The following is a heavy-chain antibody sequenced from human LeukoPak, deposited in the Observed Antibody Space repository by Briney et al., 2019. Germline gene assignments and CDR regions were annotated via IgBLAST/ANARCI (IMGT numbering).Heavy chain of an antibody. V-gene: IGHV4-4*02. D-gene: IGHD3-10*01. CDR2: IFHTGST. CDR1: GDSISSRNW. CDR3: ARGMWFDTLFSAFDV. Sequence: SATLSLTCSVSGDSISSRNWWTWVRQTPEKGLEWIGEIFHTGSTNYNPSVEGRVTISIDKSRNHFFLMLTSVTAADTALYYCARGMWFDTLFSAFDVWGQGTMVSVSS. J-gene: IGHJ3*01.